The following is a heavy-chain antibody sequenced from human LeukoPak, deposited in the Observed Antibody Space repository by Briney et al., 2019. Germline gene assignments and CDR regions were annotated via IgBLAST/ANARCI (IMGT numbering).Heavy chain of an antibody. CDR3: ARADCSSISCYVVIDY. CDR2: ISAYNGNT. D-gene: IGHD2-2*01. CDR1: GYTFTSYG. Sequence: GASVKVSCKASGYTFTSYGISWVRQAPGQGLEWMGWISAYNGNTNYAQKLQGRVTVTTDTSTSTAYMELRSLRSDDTAVYYCARADCSSISCYVVIDYWGQXXLVTVSS. J-gene: IGHJ4*02. V-gene: IGHV1-18*01.